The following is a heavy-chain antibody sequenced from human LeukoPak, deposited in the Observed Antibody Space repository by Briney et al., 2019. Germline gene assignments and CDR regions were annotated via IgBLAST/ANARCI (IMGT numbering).Heavy chain of an antibody. CDR2: INQDGTEK. CDR1: GFTFSDYW. Sequence: GGSLRLSCAASGFTFSDYWMNWIPQTPGKGLEWVANINQDGTEKHFGDSVKGRFTISRDNAKNSVFLEMNSLRAEDTAVYYCARGTNAYPGTDYWGQGTLVTVSS. V-gene: IGHV3-7*01. CDR3: ARGTNAYPGTDY. J-gene: IGHJ4*02. D-gene: IGHD1-14*01.